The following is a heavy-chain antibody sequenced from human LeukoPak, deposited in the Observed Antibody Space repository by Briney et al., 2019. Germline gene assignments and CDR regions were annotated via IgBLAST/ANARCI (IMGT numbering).Heavy chain of an antibody. CDR2: IYHSGSP. V-gene: IGHV4-59*12. D-gene: IGHD3-22*01. J-gene: IGHJ4*02. Sequence: TSETLSLTCTVSGGSISSYYWSWIRQPPGKGLEWIGHIYHSGSPYYNPSLKSRVTTSEDRSKNQFSLKLNSVTAADTAVYYCARGVVVIPSSIYYFDYWGQGTLVTVSS. CDR1: GGSISSYY. CDR3: ARGVVVIPSSIYYFDY.